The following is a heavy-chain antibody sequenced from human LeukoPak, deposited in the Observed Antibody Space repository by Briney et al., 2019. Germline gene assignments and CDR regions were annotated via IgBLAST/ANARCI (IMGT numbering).Heavy chain of an antibody. V-gene: IGHV5-51*01. CDR2: IYPGDSDT. Sequence: GESLKISCQGSGYSFTSYWIGWVRQMPGKGLEWMGIIYPGDSDTRYSPSFQGQVTISADKSISTAYLQWSSLKASDTAMYYCARLPCSGGSCYSEPYYFDYWGQGTLVTVSS. J-gene: IGHJ4*02. D-gene: IGHD2-15*01. CDR3: ARLPCSGGSCYSEPYYFDY. CDR1: GYSFTSYW.